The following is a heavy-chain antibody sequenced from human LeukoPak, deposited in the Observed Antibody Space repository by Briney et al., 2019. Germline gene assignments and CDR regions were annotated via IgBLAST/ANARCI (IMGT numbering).Heavy chain of an antibody. CDR1: GFTFSSYA. Sequence: GGSLRLSCAASGFTFSSYAMSWVRQAPGKGLEWVSAISGSGGSTYYADSVKGRFTISRDNSKNTLYLQMNSLRAEDTAVYYCAKANHLYCSSTSCYVDYRGQGTLVTVSS. D-gene: IGHD2-2*01. CDR3: AKANHLYCSSTSCYVDY. CDR2: ISGSGGST. J-gene: IGHJ4*02. V-gene: IGHV3-23*01.